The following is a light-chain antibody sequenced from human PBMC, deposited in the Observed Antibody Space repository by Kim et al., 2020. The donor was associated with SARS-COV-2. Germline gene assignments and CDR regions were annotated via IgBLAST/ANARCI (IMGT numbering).Light chain of an antibody. CDR2: VAS. J-gene: IGKJ4*01. CDR3: QQNKDWPLT. V-gene: IGKV3-15*01. Sequence: VSPGETATLSGRASQNIGNHLVWYQQRPGQAPRLIITVASTRATGIPARFSGSGSGTDFTLNIISLQSEDFAVYYCQQNKDWPLTFGGGTKVDIK. CDR1: QNIGNH.